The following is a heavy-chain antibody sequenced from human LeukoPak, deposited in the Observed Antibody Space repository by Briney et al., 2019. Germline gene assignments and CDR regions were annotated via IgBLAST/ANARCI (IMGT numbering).Heavy chain of an antibody. CDR1: GFTFSSYG. Sequence: GCSLTLSCAASGFTFSSYGMHLVRQAPGKALEWVAFIRYNGSNKYYADSVQGRFTISRDNSKNTLYLQMNSLRAEDTAVYYCAKDSDGSSFGLVFDYWGQGTLVTVSS. CDR2: IRYNGSNK. V-gene: IGHV3-30*02. J-gene: IGHJ4*02. D-gene: IGHD6-13*01. CDR3: AKDSDGSSFGLVFDY.